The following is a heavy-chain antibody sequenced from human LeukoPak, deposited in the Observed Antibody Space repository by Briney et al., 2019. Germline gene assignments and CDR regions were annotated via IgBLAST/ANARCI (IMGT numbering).Heavy chain of an antibody. CDR1: GYSFTSYW. J-gene: IGHJ6*03. Sequence: GESLKISCKGSGYSFTSYWIGWVRQMPGKGLEWMGIIYPGDSDTRYSPAFQGQVTISADKSISTAYLQWSSLKASDTAMYYCARDSGSYDGYYHYYMDVWGKGTTVTVSS. CDR3: ARDSGSYDGYYHYYMDV. V-gene: IGHV5-51*01. D-gene: IGHD1-26*01. CDR2: IYPGDSDT.